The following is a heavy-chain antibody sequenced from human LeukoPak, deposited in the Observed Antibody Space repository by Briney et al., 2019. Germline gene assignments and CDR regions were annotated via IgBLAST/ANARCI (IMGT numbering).Heavy chain of an antibody. CDR1: GDSISTGLYY. CDR2: LYANGST. D-gene: IGHD1-1*01. CDR3: ARDGRRRAYNKGPLPFYYYYYYMDV. J-gene: IGHJ6*03. V-gene: IGHV4-61*02. Sequence: PSETLSLTCIVSGDSISTGLYYWNWVRQPAGKGLEWIGRLYANGSTNYNPSLKSRLTISADTSRNHFSLRLSSVTAADTAIYYCARDGRRRAYNKGPLPFYYYYYYMDVWGKGTTVTVSS.